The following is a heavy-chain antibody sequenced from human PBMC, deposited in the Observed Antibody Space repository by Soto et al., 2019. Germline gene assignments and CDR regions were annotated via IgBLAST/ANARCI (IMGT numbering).Heavy chain of an antibody. CDR1: SSSTGSDY. V-gene: IGHV4-59*08. D-gene: IGHD2-15*01. J-gene: IGHJ2*01. CDR2: IYNSGST. Sequence: LSRTGARSSSSTGSDYWSCIRSPPGKELEWIGYIYNSGSTNYNPSLKSRVTISVDTSKNQFSLKLSSVTAADTAVYYCTNGKHRDLLSFPARRSSDL. CDR3: TNGKHRDLLSFPARRSSDL.